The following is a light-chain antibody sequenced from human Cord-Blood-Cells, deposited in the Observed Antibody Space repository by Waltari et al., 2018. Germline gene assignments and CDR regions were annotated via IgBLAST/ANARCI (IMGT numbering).Light chain of an antibody. CDR2: AAS. Sequence: QSPSSLSASVGDRVTITCRASRSISSYLNWYQQKPGKAPKLLIYAASSLQSGVPSRFSGSGSGTDFTLTISSLQPEDFATYYCQQSYSTPRTFGQGTKVEIK. J-gene: IGKJ1*01. V-gene: IGKV1-39*01. CDR3: QQSYSTPRT. CDR1: RSISSY.